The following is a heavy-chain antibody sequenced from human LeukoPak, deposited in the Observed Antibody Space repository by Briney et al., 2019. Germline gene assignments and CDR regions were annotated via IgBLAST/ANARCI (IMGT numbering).Heavy chain of an antibody. CDR2: INPNSGGT. CDR1: GYTFTDYY. V-gene: IGHV1-2*02. CDR3: TRDHCTRTSCYEDYYYGMDV. D-gene: IGHD2-2*01. Sequence: ASVKVSCKASGYTFTDYYMHWVRQAPGQGLEWMGWINPNSGGTDTAQKCQGRVTMTRDTSISTAYMELSRLRSDDTAVYYCTRDHCTRTSCYEDYYYGMDVWGQGTTVTVSS. J-gene: IGHJ6*02.